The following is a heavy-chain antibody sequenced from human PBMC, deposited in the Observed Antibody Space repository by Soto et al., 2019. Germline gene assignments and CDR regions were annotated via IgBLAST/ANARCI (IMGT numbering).Heavy chain of an antibody. Sequence: GGSLRLCCAACGFTFSDYYMSWIRRAPGKGLEWVSYISSSSSYTNYADSVKGRFTISRDNAKNSLYLQMNSLRAEDTAVYYCARGLLPGYFDYWGQGTLVTVSS. J-gene: IGHJ4*02. CDR2: ISSSSSYT. CDR3: ARGLLPGYFDY. CDR1: GFTFSDYY. D-gene: IGHD3-22*01. V-gene: IGHV3-11*06.